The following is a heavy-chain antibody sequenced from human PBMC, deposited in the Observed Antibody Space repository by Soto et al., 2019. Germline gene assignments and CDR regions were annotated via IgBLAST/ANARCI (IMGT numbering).Heavy chain of an antibody. D-gene: IGHD6-19*01. V-gene: IGHV4-39*01. CDR1: GGSIRSSSYY. CDR3: ARIAVAGSPHFDY. Sequence: SETLSLTCTVSGGSIRSSSYYWGWIRQPPGKGLEWIGTIYFSGSTYYNPSLKSRVTMSVDTSKNQFSPKLSSVTAADTAVYYCARIAVAGSPHFDYWGQGTLVTVSS. CDR2: IYFSGST. J-gene: IGHJ4*02.